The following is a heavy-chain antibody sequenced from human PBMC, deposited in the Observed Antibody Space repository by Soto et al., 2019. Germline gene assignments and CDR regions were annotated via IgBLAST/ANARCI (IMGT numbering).Heavy chain of an antibody. CDR3: ASPLTGTNPRLYGMDV. CDR2: IYSGGST. CDR1: GFTVSSNY. D-gene: IGHD1-20*01. J-gene: IGHJ6*02. V-gene: IGHV3-53*01. Sequence: PGGSLRLSCAASGFTVSSNYMSWVRQAPGKGLEWVSVIYSGGSTYYADSVRGRFTISRDNSKNTLYLQMTSLRAEDTAVYYCASPLTGTNPRLYGMDVWGQGTTVTVSS.